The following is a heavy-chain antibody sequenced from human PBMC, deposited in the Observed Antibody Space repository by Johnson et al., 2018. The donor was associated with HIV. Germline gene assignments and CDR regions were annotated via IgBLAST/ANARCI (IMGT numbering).Heavy chain of an antibody. D-gene: IGHD4-11*01. J-gene: IGHJ3*02. CDR2: IYSGGST. V-gene: IGHV3-66*01. CDR1: GFTVSSNY. CDR3: AREKTTPDAFDI. Sequence: VQLVESGGGLVQPGGSLRLSCAASGFTVSSNYMSWVRQAPGKGLEWVSVIYSGGSTYYADSVKGRFTISRDNSKNTLYLQMNSRRAEDTAVYYCAREKTTPDAFDIWGQGTMVTVSS.